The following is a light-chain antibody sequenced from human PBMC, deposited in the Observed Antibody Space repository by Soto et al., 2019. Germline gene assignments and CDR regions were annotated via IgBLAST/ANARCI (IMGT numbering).Light chain of an antibody. V-gene: IGKV3-20*01. Sequence: EIVLTQSPGTLSLSPGERATLSCRASQSVSSTYLAWYQQKPGQAPRLLIYGGYNRAAGIPDRFSASGSGTDFTLTINRLEPGDFAVYSCQQYGSSPPTFGQGTKV. CDR1: QSVSSTY. CDR2: GGY. J-gene: IGKJ1*01. CDR3: QQYGSSPPT.